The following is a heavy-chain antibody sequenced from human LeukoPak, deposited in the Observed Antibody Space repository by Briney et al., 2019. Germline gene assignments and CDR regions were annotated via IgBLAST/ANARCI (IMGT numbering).Heavy chain of an antibody. Sequence: ASVKVSCKASGYTFTGYYMHWVRQAPGQGLEWTGWINPNSGGTNYAQKFQGRVTMTRDTSISTAYMELSRLRSDDTAVYYCARTNVYYYASSDYYPYFDYWAQGTLVTVSS. CDR3: ARTNVYYYASSDYYPYFDY. V-gene: IGHV1-2*02. CDR2: INPNSGGT. CDR1: GYTFTGYY. D-gene: IGHD3-22*01. J-gene: IGHJ4*02.